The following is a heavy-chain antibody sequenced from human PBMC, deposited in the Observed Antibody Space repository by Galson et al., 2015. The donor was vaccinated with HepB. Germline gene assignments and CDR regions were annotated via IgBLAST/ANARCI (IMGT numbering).Heavy chain of an antibody. CDR3: ARVFDDYVWGSYLDY. J-gene: IGHJ4*02. CDR1: GYTFTSYG. Sequence: SVKVSCKASGYTFTSYGISWVRQAPGQGLEWMGWISAYNGNTNYAQKLQGRVTMTTDTSTSTAYMELRSLRSDDTAVYYCARVFDDYVWGSYLDYWGQGTLVTVSS. D-gene: IGHD3-16*02. V-gene: IGHV1-18*01. CDR2: ISAYNGNT.